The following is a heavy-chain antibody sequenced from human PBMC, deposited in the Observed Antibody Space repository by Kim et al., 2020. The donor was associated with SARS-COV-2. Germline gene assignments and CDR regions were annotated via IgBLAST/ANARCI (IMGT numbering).Heavy chain of an antibody. Sequence: SVKVSCKASGGTFSSYAISWVRQAPGQGLEWMGGIIPIFGTANYAQKFQGRVTITADESTSTAYMELSSLRSEDTAVYYSARDGAHYYGSGSYYNRPYYYYYYGMDVWGQGTTVTVSS. D-gene: IGHD3-10*01. J-gene: IGHJ6*02. V-gene: IGHV1-69*13. CDR1: GGTFSSYA. CDR2: IIPIFGTA. CDR3: ARDGAHYYGSGSYYNRPYYYYYYGMDV.